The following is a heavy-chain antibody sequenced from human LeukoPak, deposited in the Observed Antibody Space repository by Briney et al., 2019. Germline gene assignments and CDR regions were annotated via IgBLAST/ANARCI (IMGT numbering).Heavy chain of an antibody. CDR2: IDYSGST. CDR3: ARDFVNQNYGYFY. Sequence: SETLSLTCTVSGGSISSSSYYWGWIRQSPGKGLEWIGSIDYSGSTYYNPSLKSRITISLDTSKNQFSLKLSSVTAADTAVYYCARDFVNQNYGYFYWGQGTLVTVSS. J-gene: IGHJ4*02. D-gene: IGHD5-18*01. V-gene: IGHV4-39*07. CDR1: GGSISSSSYY.